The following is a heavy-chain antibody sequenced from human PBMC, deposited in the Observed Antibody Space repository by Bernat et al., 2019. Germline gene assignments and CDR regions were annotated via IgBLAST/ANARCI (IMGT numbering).Heavy chain of an antibody. CDR3: ARVYGDLLDY. CDR2: IYYSGST. J-gene: IGHJ4*02. D-gene: IGHD4-17*01. CDR1: GGSISSYY. V-gene: IGHV4-59*01. Sequence: QVQLQESGPGLVKPSETLSLTCTVSGGSISSYYWSWIRQPPGKGLEWLGYIYYSGSTNYNPSLKSRVTISVDTSKNQFSLKLSSVTAADTAVYYCARVYGDLLDYWGQGTLVTVSS.